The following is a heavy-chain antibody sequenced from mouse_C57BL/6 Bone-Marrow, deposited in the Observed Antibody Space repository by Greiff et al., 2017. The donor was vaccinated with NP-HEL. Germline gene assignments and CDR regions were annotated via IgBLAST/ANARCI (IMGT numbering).Heavy chain of an antibody. CDR3: AKSQYAMDY. V-gene: IGHV1-54*01. Sequence: QVQLKESGAELVRPGTSVKVSCKASGYAFTNYLIEWVKQRPGQGLEWIGVINPGSGGTNYNEKFKSKATLTVDTSSSTAYMQLSSLTSEDSAVYYCAKSQYAMDYWGQGTSVTVSS. D-gene: IGHD1-3*01. CDR1: GYAFTNYL. J-gene: IGHJ4*01. CDR2: INPGSGGT.